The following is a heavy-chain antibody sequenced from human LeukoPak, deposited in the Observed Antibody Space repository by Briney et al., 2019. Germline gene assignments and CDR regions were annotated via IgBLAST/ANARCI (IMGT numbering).Heavy chain of an antibody. J-gene: IGHJ4*02. CDR3: ARRRVGFTVDY. CDR1: GYSISSGYY. CDR2: IYHSGST. V-gene: IGHV4-38-2*01. D-gene: IGHD1-26*01. Sequence: SETLSLTCAVAGYSISSGYYWGWIRQPPGKGLEWIGSIYHSGSTYYNPSLKSRVNISVDTSKNQFSLKLSSVTAADTAVYYCARRRVGFTVDYWSQGTLVIVSS.